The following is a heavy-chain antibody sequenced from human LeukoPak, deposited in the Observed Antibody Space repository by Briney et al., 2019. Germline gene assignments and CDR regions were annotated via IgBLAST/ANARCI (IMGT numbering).Heavy chain of an antibody. CDR2: ISAYNGNT. D-gene: IGHD4-23*01. CDR3: ARDAPLYGGNSDFDY. V-gene: IGHV1-18*01. CDR1: GYTFTSYG. Sequence: ASVKVSCEASGYTFTSYGISWVRQAPGQGLEWMGWISAYNGNTNYAQKLQGRVTMTTDTSTSTAYMELRSLRSDDTAVYYCARDAPLYGGNSDFDYWGQGTLVTVSS. J-gene: IGHJ4*02.